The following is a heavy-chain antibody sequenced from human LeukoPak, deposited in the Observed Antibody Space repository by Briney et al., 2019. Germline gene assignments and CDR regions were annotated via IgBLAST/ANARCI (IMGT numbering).Heavy chain of an antibody. CDR3: ATGPEGTLFFLVGAMGYFQH. D-gene: IGHD1-26*01. Sequence: GASVKVSCKASGYTFTSYYMHWVRQAPGQGLEWMGGFDPEDGETIYAQKFQGRVTMTEDTSTDTAYMELSSLRSEDTAVYYCATGPEGTLFFLVGAMGYFQHWGQGTLVTVSS. CDR2: FDPEDGET. V-gene: IGHV1-24*01. CDR1: GYTFTSYY. J-gene: IGHJ1*01.